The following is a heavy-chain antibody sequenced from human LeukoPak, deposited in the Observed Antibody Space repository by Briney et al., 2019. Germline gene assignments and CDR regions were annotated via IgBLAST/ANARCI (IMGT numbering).Heavy chain of an antibody. CDR3: ARDPEWLLYRYLDY. CDR1: GFTFSSYW. V-gene: IGHV3-74*01. CDR2: INSDGSST. Sequence: PGGSLRLSCAASGFTFSSYWMHWVRQAPGKGLVWVSRINSDGSSTSYADSVKDRFTISRDNAKNTLYLQMNSLRAEDTAVYYCARDPEWLLYRYLDYWGQGTLVTVSS. D-gene: IGHD3-3*01. J-gene: IGHJ4*02.